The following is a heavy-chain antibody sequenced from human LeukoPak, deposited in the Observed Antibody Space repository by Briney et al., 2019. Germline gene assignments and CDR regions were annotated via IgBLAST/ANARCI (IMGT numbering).Heavy chain of an antibody. CDR3: AKDFYQQLVQGYYFDY. D-gene: IGHD6-6*01. V-gene: IGHV3-48*01. CDR2: ISSSSSTI. J-gene: IGHJ4*02. Sequence: GSLRLSCAASGFTFSSYSMNWVRQAPGKGLEWVSYISSSSSTIYYADSVKGRFTISRDNSKSTLYLQMSSLRAEDTAVYYCAKDFYQQLVQGYYFDYWGQGTLVAVSS. CDR1: GFTFSSYS.